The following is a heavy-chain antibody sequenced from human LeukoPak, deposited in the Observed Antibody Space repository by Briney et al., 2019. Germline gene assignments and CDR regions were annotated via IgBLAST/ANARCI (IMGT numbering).Heavy chain of an antibody. Sequence: PSETLSLTCTVSGGSISSYYWSWIRQPAGKGLEWIGRIYTSGSTNYNPSLKSRVTISVDTSKNQFSLKLSSVTAADTAVYYCARGLNYYGSGSLDYWGQGTLVTVSS. CDR3: ARGLNYYGSGSLDY. V-gene: IGHV4-4*07. J-gene: IGHJ4*02. CDR2: IYTSGST. D-gene: IGHD3-10*01. CDR1: GGSISSYY.